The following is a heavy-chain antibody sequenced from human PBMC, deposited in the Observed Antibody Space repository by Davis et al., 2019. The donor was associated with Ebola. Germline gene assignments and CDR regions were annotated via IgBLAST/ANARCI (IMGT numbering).Heavy chain of an antibody. V-gene: IGHV4-31*03. CDR1: GGSISSGGYY. CDR2: IYYSGST. Sequence: SETLSLTCTVSGGSISSGGYYWSWIRQHPGKGLEWIGYIYYSGSTYYDPSLKSRVTISVDTSKNQFSLKLSSVTAADTAVYYCAIGGYYDFWSGSTETYYYGMDVWGQGTTVTVSS. D-gene: IGHD3-3*01. CDR3: AIGGYYDFWSGSTETYYYGMDV. J-gene: IGHJ6*02.